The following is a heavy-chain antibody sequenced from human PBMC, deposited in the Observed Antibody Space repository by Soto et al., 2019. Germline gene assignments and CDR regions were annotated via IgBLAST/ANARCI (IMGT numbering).Heavy chain of an antibody. J-gene: IGHJ4*02. CDR3: ARHSPDFDWLSQFDY. CDR2: IFYFGST. Sequence: QVQLQESGPGLVKPSETLSLTCTVSGGSISSYYWSWIRQTPGKGLEWIGYIFYFGSTNYKPSLKSRVTLSIDTSKNQLALKLSSVTAADTAVYYCARHSPDFDWLSQFDYWGQGTLVTVSS. CDR1: GGSISSYY. D-gene: IGHD3-9*01. V-gene: IGHV4-59*08.